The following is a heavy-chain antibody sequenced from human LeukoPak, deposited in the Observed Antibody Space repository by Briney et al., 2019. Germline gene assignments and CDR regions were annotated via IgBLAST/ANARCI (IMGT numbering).Heavy chain of an antibody. Sequence: SETLSLTCTVSGGSTSSGGYYWSWIRQPPGKGLEWIGYIYHSGSTYYNPSLKSRVTISVDTSQNQFSLKLSSVTAADTAAYYYARVLYDSGSYHFDYWGQGTLVTVSS. D-gene: IGHD3-10*01. CDR3: ARVLYDSGSYHFDY. CDR2: IYHSGST. J-gene: IGHJ4*02. CDR1: GGSTSSGGYY. V-gene: IGHV4-30-2*01.